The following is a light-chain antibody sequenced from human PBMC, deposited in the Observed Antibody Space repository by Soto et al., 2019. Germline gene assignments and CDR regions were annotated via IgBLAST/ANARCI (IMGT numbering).Light chain of an antibody. CDR3: QQYGSSP. CDR2: GAS. J-gene: IGKJ3*01. Sequence: EIVLTQSPGTLSLSPGERATLSCRASQSVSSSYLAWYQQKPGQAPRLLIYGASSRATGIPDRFSGSGSGPDFTLTISRLEPEDFAVYYCQQYGSSPFGPGTKVDIK. V-gene: IGKV3-20*01. CDR1: QSVSSSY.